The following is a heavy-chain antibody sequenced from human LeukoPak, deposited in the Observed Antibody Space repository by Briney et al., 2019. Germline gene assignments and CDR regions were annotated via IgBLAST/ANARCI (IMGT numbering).Heavy chain of an antibody. Sequence: SETLSLTCTVSGGSISSYYWSWIRQPPGKGLEWIGYIYYSGSTNYNPSLKSRVTISVDTSENQFSLKLSSVTAADTAVYYCARSDTAMAYYFDYWGQGTLVTVSS. V-gene: IGHV4-59*01. D-gene: IGHD5-18*01. CDR3: ARSDTAMAYYFDY. J-gene: IGHJ4*02. CDR1: GGSISSYY. CDR2: IYYSGST.